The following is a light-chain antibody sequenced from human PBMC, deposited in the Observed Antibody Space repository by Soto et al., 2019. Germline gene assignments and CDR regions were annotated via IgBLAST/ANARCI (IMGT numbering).Light chain of an antibody. CDR2: DAS. CDR3: QQRSNWPPGGT. V-gene: IGKV3-11*01. Sequence: EIVLTQSPATLSLSPGERATLSCRASQSVSSYLAWYQQKPGQAPRLLIYDASNRATGIPARFSGSGSGTDFTLTISSLGPEDFAVYYCQQRSNWPPGGTFGQGTKVEIK. J-gene: IGKJ1*01. CDR1: QSVSSY.